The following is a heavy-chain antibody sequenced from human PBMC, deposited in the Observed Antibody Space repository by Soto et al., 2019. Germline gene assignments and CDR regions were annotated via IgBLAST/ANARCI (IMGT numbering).Heavy chain of an antibody. V-gene: IGHV3-21*01. CDR1: GFTFSSYA. CDR2: ISSSSSYI. Sequence: EVQLLESGGALVQPGGSLRLSCAASGFTFSSYAGSWVRQGPGKGLEWVSSISSSSSYIYYADSVKGRFTISRDNAKNSLYLQMNSLRAEDTAVYYCARELDSGHAFDIWGQGTMVTVSS. D-gene: IGHD6-19*01. J-gene: IGHJ3*02. CDR3: ARELDSGHAFDI.